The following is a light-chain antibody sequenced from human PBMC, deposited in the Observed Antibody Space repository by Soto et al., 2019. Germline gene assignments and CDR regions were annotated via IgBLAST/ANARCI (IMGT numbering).Light chain of an antibody. J-gene: IGLJ2*01. CDR3: YSFAGSATFV. Sequence: QSALTQPTSVSGSPGQSITISCPETSSYIGGYKLVSWYQQHPGKAPKLIIYEATKRPLGVSGRFSGFRSGNTASLTISALQAEDEADYSCYSFAGSATFVFGGGTTLTVL. CDR2: EAT. V-gene: IGLV2-23*02. CDR1: SSYIGGYKL.